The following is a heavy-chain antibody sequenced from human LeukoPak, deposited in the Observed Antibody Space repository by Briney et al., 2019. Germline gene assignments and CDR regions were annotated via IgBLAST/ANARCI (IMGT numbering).Heavy chain of an antibody. D-gene: IGHD3-22*01. Sequence: SSYIYYADSGKGLFTMSRDNAKNSLSLQMNSLRAEDTAVYYCALGRHYYDSSGYPKPGFDYWGQGTLVTVSS. CDR2: SSYI. V-gene: IGHV3-21*01. J-gene: IGHJ4*02. CDR3: ALGRHYYDSSGYPKPGFDY.